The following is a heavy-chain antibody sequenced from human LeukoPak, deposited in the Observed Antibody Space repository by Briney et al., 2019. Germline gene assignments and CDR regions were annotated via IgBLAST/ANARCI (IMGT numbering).Heavy chain of an antibody. V-gene: IGHV3-7*01. CDR2: IKQDGSEK. CDR1: GFTFSSYW. Sequence: GGSLRLSCAASGFTFSSYWMSWVRQAPGEGVEGVANIKQDGSEKYYVDSVKGRFTISRDNDKKSLYLQVNSLRADDTAVYYCSRLGGSYYHYWGQGTLVTVSS. CDR3: SRLGGSYYHY. J-gene: IGHJ4*02. D-gene: IGHD1-26*01.